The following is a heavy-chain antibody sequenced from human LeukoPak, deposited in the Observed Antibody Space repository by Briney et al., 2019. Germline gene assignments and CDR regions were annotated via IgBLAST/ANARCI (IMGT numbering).Heavy chain of an antibody. CDR1: GFTFSGYR. V-gene: IGHV3-7*01. Sequence: GGSLRLSCAASGFTFSGYRMYWVRQAPGKGLEWVAYIKQDGSEKYYVDSVKGRFTISRDNAKNSLYLQMNSLGAEDTAVYYCASGRPFDYWGQGTLVTVSS. J-gene: IGHJ4*02. D-gene: IGHD1-26*01. CDR3: ASGRPFDY. CDR2: IKQDGSEK.